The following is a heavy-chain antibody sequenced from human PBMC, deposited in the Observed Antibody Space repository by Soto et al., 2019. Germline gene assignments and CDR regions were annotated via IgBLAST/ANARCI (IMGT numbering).Heavy chain of an antibody. CDR2: ISAYNGNT. CDR1: GYTFTSYG. CDR3: ARAPPYYYYSSGYVI. V-gene: IGHV1-18*01. D-gene: IGHD3-22*01. Sequence: ASVKVSCKASGYTFTSYGISWVRQAPGQGLEWMGWISAYNGNTNYAQKLQGRVTMTTDTSTSTAYMELRSLRSDDTAVYYCARAPPYYYYSSGYVIWGQGTLVTVSS. J-gene: IGHJ4*02.